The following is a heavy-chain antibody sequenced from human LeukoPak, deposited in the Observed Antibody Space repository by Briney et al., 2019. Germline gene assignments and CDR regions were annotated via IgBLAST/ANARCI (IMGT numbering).Heavy chain of an antibody. V-gene: IGHV1-69*01. CDR1: GGTFTTYA. J-gene: IGHJ6*02. Sequence: ASVKVSCKASGGTFTTYAISWVRQAPGQGLEWMGGIIPIFGTANYAQKIQGRVTITADESTSTAYMELSSLRSEDTAVYYCAGALSLEWSIGTYYYYGMDVWGQGTTVTVSS. CDR3: AGALSLEWSIGTYYYYGMDV. D-gene: IGHD3-3*01. CDR2: IIPIFGTA.